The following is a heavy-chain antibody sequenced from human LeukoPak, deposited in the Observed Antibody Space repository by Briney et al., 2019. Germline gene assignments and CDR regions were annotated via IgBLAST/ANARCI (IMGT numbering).Heavy chain of an antibody. CDR1: GFTVSSNY. J-gene: IGHJ4*02. CDR2: IYSGGST. D-gene: IGHD3-22*01. V-gene: IGHV3-66*02. CDR3: AREAPYDSSGYYDY. Sequence: GGPLRLSCAASGFTVSSNYMSWVRQAPGKGLEWVSVIYSGGSTYYADSVKGRFTISRDNSKNTLYLQMNSLRAEDTAVYYCAREAPYDSSGYYDYWGQGTLVTVSS.